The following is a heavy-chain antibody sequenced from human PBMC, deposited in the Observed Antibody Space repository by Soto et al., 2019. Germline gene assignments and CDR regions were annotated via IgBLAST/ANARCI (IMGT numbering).Heavy chain of an antibody. V-gene: IGHV1-3*01. CDR1: GYTFTTYA. J-gene: IGHJ4*02. CDR2: INAGNGDT. Sequence: QVQLVQSGAEVKEPGASVKVSCKASGYTFTTYAVHWVRQAPGQRLEWMGWINAGNGDTKYSQKFQGRVTITRDTSASTAYMELSSLRSEDTAVYYCARGSTSGWPFDHWGQGTLVTVSS. CDR3: ARGSTSGWPFDH. D-gene: IGHD6-19*01.